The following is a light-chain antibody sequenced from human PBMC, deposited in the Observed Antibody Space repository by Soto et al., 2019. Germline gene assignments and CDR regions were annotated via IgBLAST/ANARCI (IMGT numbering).Light chain of an antibody. V-gene: IGKV3-15*01. CDR2: DAS. CDR3: HQYDHWPLS. J-gene: IGKJ4*01. CDR1: QGISTF. Sequence: EIVMTQSPATLSVSPGDRATLSCRASQGISTFLAWYQQKPGQAPRLLIYDASTRAVGVPSRFSGSGSGTDFTLTISSLQPEDFAMYYCHQYDHWPLSFGGGTKVEIK.